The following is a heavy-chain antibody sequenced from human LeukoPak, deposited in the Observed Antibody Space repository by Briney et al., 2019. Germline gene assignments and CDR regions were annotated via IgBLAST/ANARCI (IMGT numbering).Heavy chain of an antibody. CDR2: IYTCGST. CDR1: GDSISSGSYY. D-gene: IGHD3-3*01. CDR3: ARGTWRYYFDY. Sequence: PSQTLSLTCTVSGDSISSGSYYWSWIRQPAGKGLEWIGRIYTCGSTNYNPSLKSRVTISVDTSKNQFSLKLSSVTAADAAVYYCARGTWRYYFDYWGQGTLVTVSS. J-gene: IGHJ4*02. V-gene: IGHV4-61*02.